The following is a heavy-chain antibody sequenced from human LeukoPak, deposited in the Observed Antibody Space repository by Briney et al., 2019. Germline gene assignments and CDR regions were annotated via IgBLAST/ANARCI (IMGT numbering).Heavy chain of an antibody. CDR2: VYYSGST. D-gene: IGHD3-16*01. CDR1: GGSISSYF. J-gene: IGHJ3*02. Sequence: TSETLSLTCTVSGGSISSYFWSWIRQPPGKGLEWIGYVYYSGSTNYNPSLKSRVTISVDTSKEQFSLKLSSATAADTAVYYCARVLDLSKRGLDAFDIWGQGTMVTVSS. CDR3: ARVLDLSKRGLDAFDI. V-gene: IGHV4-59*01.